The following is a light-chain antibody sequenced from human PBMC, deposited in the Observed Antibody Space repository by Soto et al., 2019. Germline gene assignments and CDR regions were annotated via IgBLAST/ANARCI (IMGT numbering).Light chain of an antibody. CDR1: SSDVGGYNY. Sequence: QSALTQPASVSGSPGQSITISCTGTSSDVGGYNYVSWYQQHPDKAPRLMIYDVSNRPSGVSNRFSASKSGSTASLTISGLQDEDEADYYCSSYTSSSTLVFGGGTKLTVL. CDR3: SSYTSSSTLV. V-gene: IGLV2-14*03. CDR2: DVS. J-gene: IGLJ2*01.